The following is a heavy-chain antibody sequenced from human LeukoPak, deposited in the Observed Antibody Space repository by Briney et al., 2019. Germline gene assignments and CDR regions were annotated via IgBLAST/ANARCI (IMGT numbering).Heavy chain of an antibody. D-gene: IGHD5-18*01. J-gene: IGHJ5*01. Sequence: GGSLRLSCAASGFTFSDHYMSWIRQAPGQGLEWVSYISSSGDYTYYADSVKGRFTISRDNAKDSLYLQMNSLRAEDTAVYYCARDGRYSYGYWFDSWGQGTLVTVSS. V-gene: IGHV3-11*04. CDR2: ISSSGDYT. CDR3: ARDGRYSYGYWFDS. CDR1: GFTFSDHY.